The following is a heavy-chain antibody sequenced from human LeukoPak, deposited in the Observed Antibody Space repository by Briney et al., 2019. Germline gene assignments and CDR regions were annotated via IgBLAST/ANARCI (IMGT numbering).Heavy chain of an antibody. CDR1: GFTFSSYW. D-gene: IGHD6-19*01. CDR2: INHNGNVN. J-gene: IGHJ4*02. CDR3: ARDQFAIAVAGSLGY. V-gene: IGHV3-7*01. Sequence: GGSLRLSCAASGFTFSSYWMNWARQAPGKGLEWVASINHNGNVNYYVDSVKGRFTISRDNSKNTLYLQMNSLRAEDTAVYYCARDQFAIAVAGSLGYWGQGTLVTVSS.